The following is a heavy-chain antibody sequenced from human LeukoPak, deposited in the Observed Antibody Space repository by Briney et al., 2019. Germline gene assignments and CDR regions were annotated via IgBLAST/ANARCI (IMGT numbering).Heavy chain of an antibody. CDR2: IYYSGST. CDR3: ARIRRELLRAWDY. Sequence: SETLSLTCTVSGGSISSSSYYWGWIRQPPGKGLEWIGSIYYSGSTYYNPSLKSRVTISVDTSKNQFSLKLSSVTAADTAVYYCARIRRELLRAWDYWGQGTLVTVSS. J-gene: IGHJ4*02. D-gene: IGHD1-26*01. V-gene: IGHV4-39*01. CDR1: GGSISSSSYY.